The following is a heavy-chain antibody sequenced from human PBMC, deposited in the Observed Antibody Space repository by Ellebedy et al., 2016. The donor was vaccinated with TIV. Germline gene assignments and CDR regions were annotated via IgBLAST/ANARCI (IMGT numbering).Heavy chain of an antibody. CDR2: ISYDGNNK. CDR1: GFTFITYG. Sequence: GGSLRLSXAASGFTFITYGMQWVRQAPGKGLESVAVISYDGNNKYHADSVKGRFTISRDNSKNTVYLQMNSLRAEDTAVYYCARDSLGDRGVSDYWGQGTLVIVSS. CDR3: ARDSLGDRGVSDY. J-gene: IGHJ4*02. D-gene: IGHD3-10*01. V-gene: IGHV3-30-3*01.